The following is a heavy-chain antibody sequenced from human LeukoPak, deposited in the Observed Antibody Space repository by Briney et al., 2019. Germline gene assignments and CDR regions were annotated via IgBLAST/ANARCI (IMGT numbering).Heavy chain of an antibody. J-gene: IGHJ4*02. CDR1: GGSISSHY. V-gene: IGHV4-59*11. CDR3: ARENYGDYPGAYFFDY. Sequence: SETLSLTCTVSGGSISSHYWSWIRRPPGKGLEWIGYIYYSGSTNYNPSLKSRVTISVDTSKNQFSLKLSSVTAADTAVYYCARENYGDYPGAYFFDYWGQGTLVTVSS. CDR2: IYYSGST. D-gene: IGHD4-17*01.